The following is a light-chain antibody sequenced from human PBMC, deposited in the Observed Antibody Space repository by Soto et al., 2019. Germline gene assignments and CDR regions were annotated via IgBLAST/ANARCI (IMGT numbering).Light chain of an antibody. CDR2: YDS. CDR1: TIGSKS. J-gene: IGLJ3*02. V-gene: IGLV3-21*04. CDR3: QVWDNSSDHPV. Sequence: SYELTQPPSVSVDPGKTARITCGGDTIGSKSVHWYQQKPGQAPVLVINYDSDRPSGIPERFSGPNSGDTATLTISRVEAGDEADYYCQVWDNSSDHPVFGGGTKLTVL.